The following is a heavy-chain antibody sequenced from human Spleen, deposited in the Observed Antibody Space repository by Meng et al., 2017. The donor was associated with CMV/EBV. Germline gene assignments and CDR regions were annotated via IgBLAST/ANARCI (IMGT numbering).Heavy chain of an antibody. V-gene: IGHV4-34*01. CDR1: GGSFSGYY. Sequence: VQLKSGGAGLLKTSETLSRTCAVYGGSFSGYYWSWIRQPPGKGLEWIGEINHSGSTNYNPSLKSRATISVDTSKNQFSLKLSSVTAADTAVYYCARSGGIAAAGDYWGQGTLVTVSS. D-gene: IGHD6-13*01. J-gene: IGHJ4*02. CDR2: INHSGST. CDR3: ARSGGIAAAGDY.